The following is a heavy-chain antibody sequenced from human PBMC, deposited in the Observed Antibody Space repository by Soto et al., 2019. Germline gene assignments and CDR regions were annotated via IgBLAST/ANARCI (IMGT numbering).Heavy chain of an antibody. D-gene: IGHD3-10*01. CDR2: ISGSGGST. CDR3: AKDAPFSNILLWFGEKNYYYGMDV. Sequence: EVQLLESGGGLVQPGGSLRLSCAASGFTFSSYAMSWVRQAPGKGLEWVSAISGSGGSTYYADSVKGRFTISRDNSKNTLYLQMNSLRAEDTAVYYCAKDAPFSNILLWFGEKNYYYGMDVWGQGTTVTVSS. CDR1: GFTFSSYA. V-gene: IGHV3-23*01. J-gene: IGHJ6*02.